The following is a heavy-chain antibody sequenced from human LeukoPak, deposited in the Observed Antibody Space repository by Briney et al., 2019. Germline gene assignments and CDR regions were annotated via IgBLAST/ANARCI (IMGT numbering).Heavy chain of an antibody. V-gene: IGHV4-4*09. CDR1: GGSISSYY. J-gene: IGHJ3*02. D-gene: IGHD6-19*01. CDR3: ARHIRGSGWVSDAFDI. CDR2: IYTSGST. Sequence: MSSETLSLTCTVSGGSISSYYWSWIRQPPGKGLEWIGYIYTSGSTNYNPSLKSRVTISVDTSKNQFSLKLSSVTAADTAVYYCARHIRGSGWVSDAFDIWGQGTMVTASS.